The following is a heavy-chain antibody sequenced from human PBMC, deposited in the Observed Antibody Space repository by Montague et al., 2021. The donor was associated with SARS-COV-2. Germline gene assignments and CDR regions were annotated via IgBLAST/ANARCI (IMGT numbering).Heavy chain of an antibody. V-gene: IGHV3-7*01. J-gene: IGHJ4*02. CDR1: GFTLYAYW. CDR2: INHDGSEP. D-gene: IGHD3-10*01. Sequence: SLRLSCAASGFTLYAYWLNWVRQAPGKGLEWVANINHDGSEPYYLCSXXGRFTISRDNANNALHLQMNNLRAADTAVYFCARNPHRTYFYGSGIYLLNHSFDYWGPGTLVTVSS. CDR3: ARNPHRTYFYGSGIYLLNHSFDY.